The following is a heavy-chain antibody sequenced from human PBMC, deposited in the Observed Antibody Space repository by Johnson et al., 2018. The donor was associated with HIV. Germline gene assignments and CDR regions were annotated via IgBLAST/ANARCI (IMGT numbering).Heavy chain of an antibody. D-gene: IGHD3-10*01. CDR1: GFTVSSNY. CDR2: IYSGGST. J-gene: IGHJ3*02. V-gene: IGHV3-66*02. Sequence: VQLVESGGGLVQPGGSLRLSCTASGFTVSSNYMSWVRQAPGTGLEWVSVIYSGGSTYYADSGKGRFTISRDNSKNTLYLQMNSLRAEDTAVYYCARGVDGAFDIWGQGTMVTVSS. CDR3: ARGVDGAFDI.